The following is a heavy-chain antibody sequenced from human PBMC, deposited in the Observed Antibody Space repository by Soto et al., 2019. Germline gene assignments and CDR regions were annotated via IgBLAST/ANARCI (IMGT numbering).Heavy chain of an antibody. CDR2: ISGSGGSL. CDR1: GFTFSNYA. CDR3: AKDSTVAATDYFDA. D-gene: IGHD2-15*01. V-gene: IGHV3-23*01. Sequence: GGSLRLSCAASGFTFSNYAMTWVRQASGKGLEWVSAISGSGGSLYYADSVMGRFTVSRDNSKNTVYLQMNSLRAEDTAVYYCAKDSTVAATDYFDAWGQGTLVTVSS. J-gene: IGHJ4*02.